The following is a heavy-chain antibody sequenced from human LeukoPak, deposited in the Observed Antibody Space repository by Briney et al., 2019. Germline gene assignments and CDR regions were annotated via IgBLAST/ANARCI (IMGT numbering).Heavy chain of an antibody. J-gene: IGHJ1*01. V-gene: IGHV1-18*01. CDR3: ARGMVGATLDAEYFQH. D-gene: IGHD1-26*01. CDR2: ISAYNGNT. CDR1: GYTFTSYG. Sequence: GASVKVSCKASGYTFTSYGISWVRQAPGQGLEWMGWISAYNGNTNYAQKLQGRVTMTTDTSTSTAYMELRSLRSDNTAVYYCARGMVGATLDAEYFQHWGQGTLVTVSS.